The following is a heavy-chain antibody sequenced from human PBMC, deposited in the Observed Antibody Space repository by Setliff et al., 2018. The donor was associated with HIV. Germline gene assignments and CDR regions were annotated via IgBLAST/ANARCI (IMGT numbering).Heavy chain of an antibody. CDR3: ARVPGDYGDNLIDY. V-gene: IGHV1-18*01. CDR1: GYNFFSYG. D-gene: IGHD4-17*01. CDR2: ISTFDGNT. J-gene: IGHJ4*02. Sequence: GASVKVSCKASGYNFFSYGISWVRQAPGQGLEWMGWISTFDGNTDYAQNVQDRVTMTTDTSTSTVYMELRSLRSDDTAVYYCARVPGDYGDNLIDYWGQGTLVTVSS.